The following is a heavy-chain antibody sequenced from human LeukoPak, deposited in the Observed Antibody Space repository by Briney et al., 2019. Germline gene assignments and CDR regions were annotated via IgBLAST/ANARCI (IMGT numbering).Heavy chain of an antibody. Sequence: GGSLRLSCAAPGFTFSSHWMHWVRQAPGKGLVWVSGISTDGSRPRYADSVNGRFTISRDNAKNTLYLQMNSLRAEDTAVYFCVRDGQGSTPLDYWGQGTLVTVSS. J-gene: IGHJ4*02. CDR1: GFTFSSHW. CDR3: VRDGQGSTPLDY. V-gene: IGHV3-74*01. D-gene: IGHD2-15*01. CDR2: ISTDGSRP.